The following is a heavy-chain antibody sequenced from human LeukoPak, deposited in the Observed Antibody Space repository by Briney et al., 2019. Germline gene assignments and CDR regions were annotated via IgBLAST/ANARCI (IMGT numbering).Heavy chain of an antibody. Sequence: PGGSLRLSCVASGFTLSSYSMNWVRQAPGKGLEWVSYISSRSGTIFYADSVKGRFTISRDNAKNSLFLQMNSLRDEDTSVYYCARESDNVWGSYRSYHFDYWGQGTLVTVSS. CDR2: ISSRSGTI. D-gene: IGHD3-16*02. V-gene: IGHV3-48*02. CDR3: ARESDNVWGSYRSYHFDY. J-gene: IGHJ4*02. CDR1: GFTLSSYS.